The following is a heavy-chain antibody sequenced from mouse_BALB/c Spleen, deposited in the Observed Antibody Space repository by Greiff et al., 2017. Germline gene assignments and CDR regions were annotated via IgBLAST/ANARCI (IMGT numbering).Heavy chain of an antibody. D-gene: IGHD2-4*01. CDR3: ARPPYDYDESLRAMDY. CDR2: ISSGGGST. V-gene: IGHV5-12-1*01. J-gene: IGHJ4*01. Sequence: EVKLVESGGGLVKPGGSLKLSCAASGFAFSSYDMSWVRQTPEKRLEWVAYISSGGGSTYYPDTVKGRFTISSDNAKNTLYLQMSSLKSEDTAMYYCARPPYDYDESLRAMDYWGQGTSVTVSS. CDR1: GFAFSSYD.